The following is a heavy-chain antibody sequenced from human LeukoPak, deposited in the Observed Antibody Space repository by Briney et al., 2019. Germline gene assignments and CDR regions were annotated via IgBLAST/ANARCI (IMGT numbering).Heavy chain of an antibody. CDR1: GGSISSSLYF. D-gene: IGHD5-24*01. CDR2: IYYTGTT. J-gene: IGHJ3*02. Sequence: SETLSLTCRVSGGSISSSLYFWGWIRQPPWKGLEWIGNIYYTGTTYYKPSFNSRVTILVDTSKNQFSLKLSSVTAADTAVYYCARPTIALLAFDIWGQGTMVTVSS. CDR3: ARPTIALLAFDI. V-gene: IGHV4-39*07.